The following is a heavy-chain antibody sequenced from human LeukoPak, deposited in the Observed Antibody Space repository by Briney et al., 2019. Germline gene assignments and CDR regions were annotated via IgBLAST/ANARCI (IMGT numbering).Heavy chain of an antibody. CDR3: ATSVEMATITTPTE. J-gene: IGHJ4*02. CDR2: MNPNSGNT. CDR1: GYTFTSYD. D-gene: IGHD5-24*01. V-gene: IGHV1-8*01. Sequence: ASVKASCKASGYTFTSYDINWVRQATGQGLEWMGWMNPNSGNTGYAQKFQGRVTMTRNTSISTAYMELSSLRSEDTAVYYCATSVEMATITTPTEWGQGTLVIVSS.